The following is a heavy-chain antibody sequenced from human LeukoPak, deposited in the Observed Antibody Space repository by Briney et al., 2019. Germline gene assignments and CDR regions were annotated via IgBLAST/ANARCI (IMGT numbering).Heavy chain of an antibody. V-gene: IGHV3-48*01. CDR2: ISSFSGTI. D-gene: IGHD6-6*01. CDR1: GLTFSFYS. CDR3: VRDQGGSSSH. J-gene: IGHJ4*02. Sequence: QSGGSLRLSCAASGLTFSFYSMNWVRQAPGKGLEWVSYISSFSGTINYAESVKGRFTISRDNAKNSLYLQRNSLRADDTAVYYCVRDQGGSSSHWGRGTLVTVSS.